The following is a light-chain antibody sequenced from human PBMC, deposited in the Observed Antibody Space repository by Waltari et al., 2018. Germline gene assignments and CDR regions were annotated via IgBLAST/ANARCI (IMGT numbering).Light chain of an antibody. CDR2: KDT. V-gene: IGLV3-27*01. Sequence: SSELTQPSSVSVSPGQTASIICSGAELAKKYVRWFQQNPGQAPVLIIYKDTERPPGIPARFSGSTSGTTVTLTITGAQVEDEADYYCLSVADNILVFGGGTKLTVL. CDR3: LSVADNILV. J-gene: IGLJ3*02. CDR1: ELAKKY.